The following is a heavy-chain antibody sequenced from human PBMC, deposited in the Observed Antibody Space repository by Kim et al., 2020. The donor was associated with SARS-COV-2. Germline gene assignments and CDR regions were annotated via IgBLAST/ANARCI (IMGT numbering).Heavy chain of an antibody. CDR2: INHSGST. CDR3: ARWPGHYYGMDV. V-gene: IGHV4-34*01. Sequence: SETLSLTCAVYGGSFSGYYWSWIRQPPGKGLEWIGEINHSGSTNYNPSLKSRVTISVDTSKNQFSLKLSSVTAADTAVYYCARWPGHYYGMDVWGQGTTVTVSS. J-gene: IGHJ6*02. CDR1: GGSFSGYY.